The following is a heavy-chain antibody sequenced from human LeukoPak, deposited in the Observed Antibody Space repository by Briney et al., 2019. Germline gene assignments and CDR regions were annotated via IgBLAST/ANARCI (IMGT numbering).Heavy chain of an antibody. Sequence: ASVKVSCKASGYTFTGYYMHWVRQAPGQGLEWMGWINPNSGGTKYAQTFKGRVTMTRDTSISTAYMELSSLRSNDTAVYYCARDGDTYGYYYYGLDVWGQGTTVTVSS. D-gene: IGHD5-18*01. CDR3: ARDGDTYGYYYYGLDV. CDR2: INPNSGGT. CDR1: GYTFTGYY. V-gene: IGHV1-2*02. J-gene: IGHJ6*02.